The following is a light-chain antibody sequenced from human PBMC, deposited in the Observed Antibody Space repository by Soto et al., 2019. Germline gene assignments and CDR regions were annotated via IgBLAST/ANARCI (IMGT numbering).Light chain of an antibody. J-gene: IGKJ2*01. V-gene: IGKV1-17*01. CDR2: AAS. CDR3: LQHNSYPYT. Sequence: DIQMTQSPSSLAASVGDRVTITCRASQGMRKDLGWYQQKPGKAPKRLIYAASSLQSGVPSRFNGSGSGPEFTLTINSLQPDDCATYYCLQHNSYPYTFGHGTKGEIK. CDR1: QGMRKD.